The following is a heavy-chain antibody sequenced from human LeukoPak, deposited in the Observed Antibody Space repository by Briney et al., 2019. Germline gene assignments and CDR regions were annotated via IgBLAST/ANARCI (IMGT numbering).Heavy chain of an antibody. CDR3: AGHHPRNTVDF. V-gene: IGHV4-59*08. CDR1: GGSISSYY. J-gene: IGHJ4*02. CDR2: ISDIRSI. Sequence: SETLSLTCTVSGGSISSYYWSWIRQPPGKGLEWIAYISDIRSINYNPSLKSRVTISLDTSKNQFSLKLSSVTAADTAVYYCAGHHPRNTVDFWGQGTLVTVSS. D-gene: IGHD2/OR15-2a*01.